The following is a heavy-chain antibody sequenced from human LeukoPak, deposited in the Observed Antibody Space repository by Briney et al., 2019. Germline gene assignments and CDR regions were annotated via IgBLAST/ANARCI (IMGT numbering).Heavy chain of an antibody. CDR3: ARGSCIVAAPPDY. CDR2: ISSSSSYI. Sequence: GGSLRLSCAASGFILSSFTMNWVRQAPGKGLEWVSSISSSSSYIYSGDSVQGRFTISRDNAKNSLYLQMNSLRAEDTAVYYCARGSCIVAAPPDYWGQGILVTVSS. V-gene: IGHV3-21*01. CDR1: GFILSSFT. D-gene: IGHD1-26*01. J-gene: IGHJ4*02.